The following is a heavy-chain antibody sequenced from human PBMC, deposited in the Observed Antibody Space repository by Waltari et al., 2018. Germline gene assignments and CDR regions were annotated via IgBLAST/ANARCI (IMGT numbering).Heavy chain of an antibody. CDR1: GDPVSSAYL. CDR2: IHPVGRT. J-gene: IGHJ4*02. V-gene: IGHV4-4*03. CDR3: ARDRGRGLYLDS. D-gene: IGHD2-15*01. Sequence: QLQLQESGPGSVKPPGTLSLACSVYGDPVSSAYLWNWVRQSPDKGLVWIGQIHPVGRTNYNPSLESRVTVSIDMSNNQFSLKLTSATAADTAVYYCARDRGRGLYLDSWGQGTLVTVSP.